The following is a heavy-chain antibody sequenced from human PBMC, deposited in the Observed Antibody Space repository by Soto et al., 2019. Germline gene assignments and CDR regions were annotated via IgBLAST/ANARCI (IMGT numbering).Heavy chain of an antibody. D-gene: IGHD3-10*01. CDR3: ARGRAPRGGLWFGEGYYYGMDV. V-gene: IGHV1-8*01. CDR1: GYTFTSYD. J-gene: IGHJ6*02. CDR2: MNPNSGNT. Sequence: ASVKVSCKASGYTFTSYDINWVRQATGQGLEWMGWMNPNSGNTGYAQKFQGRVTMTRNTSISTAYMELSRLRSEDTAVYYCARGRAPRGGLWFGEGYYYGMDVWGQGTTVTVSS.